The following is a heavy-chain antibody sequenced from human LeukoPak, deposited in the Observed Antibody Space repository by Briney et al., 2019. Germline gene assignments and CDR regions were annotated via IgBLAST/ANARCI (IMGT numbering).Heavy chain of an antibody. Sequence: GGSLRLSCAASGFTFSSYYMNWVRQAPGKGLEWVAMIKQDGSEQYFGDSVKGRFTISRDDAKNSLYLQLNSLRAEDTAVYFCVRGAGYLFDSWGQGTLVTVSS. J-gene: IGHJ4*02. CDR3: VRGAGYLFDS. CDR2: IKQDGSEQ. V-gene: IGHV3-7*03. CDR1: GFTFSSYY. D-gene: IGHD2-15*01.